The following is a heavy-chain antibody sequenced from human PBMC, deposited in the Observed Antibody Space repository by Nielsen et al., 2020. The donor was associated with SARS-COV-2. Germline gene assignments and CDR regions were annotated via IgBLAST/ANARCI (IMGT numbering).Heavy chain of an antibody. CDR3: AKDVWSGAHQIGPDY. CDR1: GFTFSDYE. D-gene: IGHD3-3*01. CDR2: ISGSGDSM. V-gene: IGHV3-48*03. Sequence: GGSLRLSCAASGFTFSDYEMNWVRQAPGKGLEWVSCISGSGDSMHHADSVKGRFTVSRDNARNSLYLQMNSLRPEDTAVYHCAKDVWSGAHQIGPDYWGQGTLVTVSS. J-gene: IGHJ4*02.